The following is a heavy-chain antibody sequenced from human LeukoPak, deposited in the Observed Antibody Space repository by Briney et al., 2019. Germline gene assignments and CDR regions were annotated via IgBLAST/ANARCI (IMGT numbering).Heavy chain of an antibody. J-gene: IGHJ4*02. CDR1: GFTFSSYG. V-gene: IGHV3-30*02. D-gene: IGHD5-24*01. Sequence: GGFLRLSCAASGFTFSSYGMHWVRQAPGKGLEWVAFIRYDGSNKYYADSVKGRFTISRDNSKNTLYLQMNSLRAEDTAVYYCAKDLPMATILGWFYWGQGTLVTVSS. CDR3: AKDLPMATILGWFY. CDR2: IRYDGSNK.